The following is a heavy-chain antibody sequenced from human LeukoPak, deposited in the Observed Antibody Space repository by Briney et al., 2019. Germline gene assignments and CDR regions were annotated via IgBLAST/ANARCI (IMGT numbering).Heavy chain of an antibody. CDR3: ASGTDAFDI. Sequence: SVKVSCKTSGYTFTGYYMHWVRQAPGQGLEWMGGIIPIFGTANYAQKFQGRVTITADESTSTAYMELSSLRSEDTAVYYCASGTDAFDIWGQGTMVTVSS. CDR2: IIPIFGTA. D-gene: IGHD1-1*01. J-gene: IGHJ3*02. V-gene: IGHV1-69*13. CDR1: GYTFTGYY.